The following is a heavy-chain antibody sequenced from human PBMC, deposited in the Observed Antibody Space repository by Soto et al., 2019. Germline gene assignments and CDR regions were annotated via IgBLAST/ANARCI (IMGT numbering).Heavy chain of an antibody. Sequence: QVQLVQSGAEVKKPGSSVKVSCKASGGTFSSYTISWVRQAPGQGLEWMGRIIPILGIATYAQKFQGRVTITANKSTSTAYMELSSLRSEDTAVYYCAIDGIGTTGTTSYWGQGTLVTVSS. D-gene: IGHD1-1*01. CDR1: GGTFSSYT. V-gene: IGHV1-69*08. J-gene: IGHJ4*02. CDR3: AIDGIGTTGTTSY. CDR2: IIPILGIA.